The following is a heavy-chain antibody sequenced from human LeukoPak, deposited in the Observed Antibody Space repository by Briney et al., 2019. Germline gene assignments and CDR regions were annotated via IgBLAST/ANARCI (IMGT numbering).Heavy chain of an antibody. CDR3: AREVYRVSHDAFDI. V-gene: IGHV4-59*01. D-gene: IGHD4-11*01. Sequence: KSSETLSLTCTVSGGSISSYYWSWIRQPPGKGLEWIGYIYYSGSTNYNPSLKSRVTISVDTSKNQFSLKLSSVTAADTAVYYCAREVYRVSHDAFDIWGQGTMVTVSS. CDR1: GGSISSYY. J-gene: IGHJ3*02. CDR2: IYYSGST.